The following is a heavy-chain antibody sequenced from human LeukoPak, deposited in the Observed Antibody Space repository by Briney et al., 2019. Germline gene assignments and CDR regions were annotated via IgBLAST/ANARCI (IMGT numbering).Heavy chain of an antibody. V-gene: IGHV3-7*03. CDR1: GFTFSSYW. Sequence: GGSLRLSCAASGFTFSSYWMSWVRLAPGKGLEWVANIKEDGTETYYVDSVEGRFTISRDNAKNSLYLQMNSLRVEDTAVYYCAKEGRSLQTYWGRGTLVTVSS. CDR3: AKEGRSLQTY. J-gene: IGHJ4*02. D-gene: IGHD5-24*01. CDR2: IKEDGTET.